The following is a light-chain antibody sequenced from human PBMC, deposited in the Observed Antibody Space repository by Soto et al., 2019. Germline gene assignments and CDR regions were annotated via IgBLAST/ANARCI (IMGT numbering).Light chain of an antibody. CDR2: EVS. Sequence: QSALTQPPSVSGSPGQSVTISCTGTSSDVGSYSRVSWYQQPPGTAPKLMIYEVSNRPSGVPDRFSGAKSGNTASLTISGLPPEDEADYYCNSYTSSNTYVFGTGTKLTVL. J-gene: IGLJ1*01. CDR3: NSYTSSNTYV. V-gene: IGLV2-18*02. CDR1: SSDVGSYSR.